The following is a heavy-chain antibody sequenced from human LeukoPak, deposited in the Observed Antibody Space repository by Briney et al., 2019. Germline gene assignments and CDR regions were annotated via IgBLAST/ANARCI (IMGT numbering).Heavy chain of an antibody. CDR1: GGSISSSYW. CDR3: ARDSHNYGRWYFDL. CDR2: IYHSGST. V-gene: IGHV4-4*02. D-gene: IGHD3-16*01. J-gene: IGHJ2*01. Sequence: SETLSLTCAVSGGSISSSYWWSWIRQPPGKGLEWIGEIYHSGSTNYNLSLKSRVTISIDTSKNQFSLKLTSVTAADTALYYCARDSHNYGRWYFDLWGRATLVTVSS.